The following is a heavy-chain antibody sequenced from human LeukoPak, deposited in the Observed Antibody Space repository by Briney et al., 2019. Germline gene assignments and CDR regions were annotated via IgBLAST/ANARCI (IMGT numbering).Heavy chain of an antibody. CDR1: GGTFSSYA. CDR2: IIPIFGTA. Sequence: SVKVSXKASGGTFSSYAISWVRQAPGQGLEWMGGIIPIFGTANYAQKFQGRVTITTDESTSTAYMELSSLRSEDTAVYYCARVDVVVKRAFDIWGQGTMVTVSS. V-gene: IGHV1-69*05. J-gene: IGHJ3*02. D-gene: IGHD3-22*01. CDR3: ARVDVVVKRAFDI.